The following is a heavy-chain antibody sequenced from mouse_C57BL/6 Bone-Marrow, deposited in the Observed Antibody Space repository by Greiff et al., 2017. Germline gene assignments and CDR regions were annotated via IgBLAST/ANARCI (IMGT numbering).Heavy chain of an antibody. V-gene: IGHV5-4*01. J-gene: IGHJ2*01. CDR3: AGDSGSYYFDY. D-gene: IGHD3-1*01. CDR2: ISDGGSYT. Sequence: EVNVVESGGGLVKPGGSLKLSCAASGFTFSSYAMSWVRQTPEKRLEWVATISDGGSYTYYPDNVKGRFTISRDNAKNNLYLQMSQLKSEDTAMYYCAGDSGSYYFDYWGQGTTLTVSS. CDR1: GFTFSSYA.